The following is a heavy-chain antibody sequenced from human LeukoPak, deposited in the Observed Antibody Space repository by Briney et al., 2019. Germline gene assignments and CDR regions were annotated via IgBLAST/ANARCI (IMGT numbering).Heavy chain of an antibody. J-gene: IGHJ4*02. CDR1: GGSISSYY. Sequence: SETLSLTCTVSGGSISSYYWSWIRQPPGKGLEWIGYIYYSGSTNYNPSLKSRVTISVDTSKNQFSLKLSSVTAADTAVYHCARGGWAWTTITTFDYWGQGTLVTVSA. CDR3: ARGGWAWTTITTFDY. V-gene: IGHV4-59*12. CDR2: IYYSGST. D-gene: IGHD4-11*01.